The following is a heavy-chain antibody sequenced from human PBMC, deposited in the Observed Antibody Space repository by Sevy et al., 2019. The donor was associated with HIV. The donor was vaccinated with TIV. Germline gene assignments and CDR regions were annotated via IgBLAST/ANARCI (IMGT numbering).Heavy chain of an antibody. CDR2: IYYSGTT. CDR1: DVSISSGTNY. D-gene: IGHD6-19*01. V-gene: IGHV4-39*01. J-gene: IGHJ3*01. CDR3: ARQRGGWYEYDASDV. Sequence: SETLSLTCTVSDVSISSGTNYWGWIRQPPGKGLEWIGSIYYSGTTYYNPSLKSRVTMSADTSINQFSLKLSSVTVADTAVYYWARQRGGWYEYDASDVWGQGTMVTVSS.